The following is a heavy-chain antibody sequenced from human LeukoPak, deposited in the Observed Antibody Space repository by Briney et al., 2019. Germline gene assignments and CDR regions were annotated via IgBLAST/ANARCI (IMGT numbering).Heavy chain of an antibody. V-gene: IGHV3-7*02. CDR3: TRGDRGYAESLY. J-gene: IGHJ4*02. Sequence: GGSLRLSCTVSGFSFREHWMSWVRQAPGKGLEWVGNIKEDGNEDYYVDSVEGRFVIFRDNAKNSLYLEMHSLRAEDTAVYYCTRGDRGYAESLYWGRGTLVTVSS. CDR1: GFSFREHW. CDR2: IKEDGNED. D-gene: IGHD5-12*01.